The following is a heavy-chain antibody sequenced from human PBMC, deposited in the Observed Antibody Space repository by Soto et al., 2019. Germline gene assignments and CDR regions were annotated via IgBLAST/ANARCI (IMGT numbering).Heavy chain of an antibody. D-gene: IGHD2-21*02. CDR1: GFTFSSYW. J-gene: IGHJ5*02. CDR2: IKQDGSGK. V-gene: IGHV3-7*03. Sequence: EVQLVESGGGLVQPGGSLRLSCAASGFTFSSYWMSWVRQAPGKGLEWVANIKQDGSGKYYVDSVKGRFTISRDNAKNSLYLQMNSLRAEDTAVYYCARDLGLVVVTANYNWFDPWGQGTLVTVSS. CDR3: ARDLGLVVVTANYNWFDP.